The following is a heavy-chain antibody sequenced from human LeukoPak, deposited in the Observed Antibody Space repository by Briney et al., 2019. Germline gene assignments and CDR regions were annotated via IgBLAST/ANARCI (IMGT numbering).Heavy chain of an antibody. CDR1: GFSLSTSGVG. Sequence: SGPTLVKPTQTLTLTCTFSGFSLSTSGVGVGWMRQPPGKALEWLALIYWDDDKRYSPSLKSRLTITKDTSKNQVVLTMTNMDPVDTATYYCARRVVVATFDYWGQGTLVTVSS. CDR3: ARRVVVATFDY. CDR2: IYWDDDK. D-gene: IGHD2-15*01. J-gene: IGHJ4*02. V-gene: IGHV2-5*02.